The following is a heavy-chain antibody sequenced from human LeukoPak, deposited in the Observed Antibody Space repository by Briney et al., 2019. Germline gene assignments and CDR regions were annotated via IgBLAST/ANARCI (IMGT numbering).Heavy chain of an antibody. V-gene: IGHV3-23*01. Sequence: GGSLRLSCAASGFTFSSYWMHWVRQAPGKGLEWVSSISGSGGSTYYADSVKGRFTISRDNSKNTLYLQMNSLRAEDTAVYYCAKVGHYDFWSGYENWGQGTLVTVSS. CDR2: ISGSGGST. D-gene: IGHD3-3*01. CDR1: GFTFSSYW. CDR3: AKVGHYDFWSGYEN. J-gene: IGHJ4*02.